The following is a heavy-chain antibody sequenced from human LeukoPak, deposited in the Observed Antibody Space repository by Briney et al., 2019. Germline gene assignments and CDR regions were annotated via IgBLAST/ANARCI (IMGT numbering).Heavy chain of an antibody. CDR1: GFTFSSYA. Sequence: GGSLRLSCAASGFTFSSYAMSWVRQAPGKGLEWVGRIKTKSEGGTIDYAAPVRGRFTISRDDSENTLYLQMNSLKTEDTALYYCSTDQGGDILTGCWGQGTLVTASS. D-gene: IGHD3-9*01. V-gene: IGHV3-15*01. J-gene: IGHJ4*02. CDR3: STDQGGDILTGC. CDR2: IKTKSEGGTI.